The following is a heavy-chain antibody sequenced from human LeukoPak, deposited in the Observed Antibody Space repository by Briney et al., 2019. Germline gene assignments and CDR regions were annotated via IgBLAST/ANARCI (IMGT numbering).Heavy chain of an antibody. V-gene: IGHV1-18*01. CDR1: GYTFTSYG. D-gene: IGHD3-22*01. J-gene: IGHJ4*02. CDR3: ARMLYDSSGYYLGGDY. CDR2: ISAYNGNT. Sequence: ASVKVSCKASGYTFTSYGISWVRQAPGQGLEWMGWISAYNGNTNYAQKLQGRVTMTTDTSTSTAYMELRSLRSDDTAVYYCARMLYDSSGYYLGGDYWGQGTLVTVSS.